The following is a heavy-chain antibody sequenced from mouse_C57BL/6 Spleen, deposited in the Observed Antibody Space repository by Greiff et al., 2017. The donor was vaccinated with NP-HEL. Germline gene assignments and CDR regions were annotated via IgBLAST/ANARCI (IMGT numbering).Heavy chain of an antibody. CDR3: ARAHDGYYFDY. V-gene: IGHV5-16*01. J-gene: IGHJ2*01. Sequence: EVMLVESAGGLVQPGSSMKLSCTASGFTFSDYYMAWVRQVPEKGLEWVANINYDGSSTYYLDSLKSRFIISRDNAKNILYLQMSSLKSEDTATYYCARAHDGYYFDYWGQGTTLTVSS. CDR1: GFTFSDYY. CDR2: INYDGSST. D-gene: IGHD2-3*01.